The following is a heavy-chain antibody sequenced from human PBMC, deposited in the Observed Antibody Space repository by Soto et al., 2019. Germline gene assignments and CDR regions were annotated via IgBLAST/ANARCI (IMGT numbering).Heavy chain of an antibody. J-gene: IGHJ4*02. D-gene: IGHD6-13*01. CDR2: IIPILGIA. V-gene: IGHV1-69*02. CDR1: GGTFISYT. Sequence: ASVKVSCKASGGTFISYTISLVRQAPGQGLEWMGRIIPILGIANYAQKFQGRVTITADKSTSTAYMELSSLRSEDTAVYYCASGSGSSWPKVWGQGTLVTVSS. CDR3: ASGSGSSWPKV.